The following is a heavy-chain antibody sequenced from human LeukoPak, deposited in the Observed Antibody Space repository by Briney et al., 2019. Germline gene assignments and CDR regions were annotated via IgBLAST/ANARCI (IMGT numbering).Heavy chain of an antibody. Sequence: GGSLRLSCAASGFTFSSYSMNWVRQAPGKGLEWVSSISSSSSYIYYADSVKGRFTISRDNAKNSLYLQMNSLRAEDTAVYYCAKDYHPDYYDSSGYYDWGQGTLVTVSS. D-gene: IGHD3-22*01. J-gene: IGHJ4*02. CDR3: AKDYHPDYYDSSGYYD. CDR2: ISSSSSYI. V-gene: IGHV3-21*01. CDR1: GFTFSSYS.